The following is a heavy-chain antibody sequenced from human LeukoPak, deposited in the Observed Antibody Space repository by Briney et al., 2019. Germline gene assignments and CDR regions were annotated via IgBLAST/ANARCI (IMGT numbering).Heavy chain of an antibody. CDR2: ISSNGHST. V-gene: IGHV3-64D*06. CDR1: GFTFSASP. D-gene: IGHD5-18*01. Sequence: GGSLRLSCSASGFTFSASPMHWVRQAPGKGLEYVSTISSNGHSTYYADSVKGRFSISRDNSKNTLYLQLSSLRADDTAVYYCVKDRYTAGRPFDYWGQGTLVTVSS. CDR3: VKDRYTAGRPFDY. J-gene: IGHJ4*02.